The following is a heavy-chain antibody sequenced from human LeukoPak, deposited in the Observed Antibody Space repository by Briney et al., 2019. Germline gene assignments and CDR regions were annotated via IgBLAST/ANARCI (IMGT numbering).Heavy chain of an antibody. J-gene: IGHJ5*02. CDR3: ARGLRIAAAGIEWFDP. V-gene: IGHV4-34*01. CDR2: INHSGST. Sequence: SETLSLTCAVYGGSFSGYYWSWIRQPPGKGLEWIGEINHSGSTNYNPSLKSRVTISVDTSKNQFSLKLSSVTAADTAMYYCARGLRIAAAGIEWFDPWGQGTLVTVSS. CDR1: GGSFSGYY. D-gene: IGHD6-13*01.